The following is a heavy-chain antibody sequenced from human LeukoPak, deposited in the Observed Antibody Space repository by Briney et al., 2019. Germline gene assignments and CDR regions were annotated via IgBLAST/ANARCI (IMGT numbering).Heavy chain of an antibody. D-gene: IGHD4-17*01. V-gene: IGHV3-9*01. CDR2: ISWNSGSI. CDR3: AKGDYGGYVAPRLDY. Sequence: PGGSLRLSCAASGFTFDDYAMHWVRQVPGKGLEWVSGISWNSGSIGYADSVKGRFTISRDNAKNSLYLQMNSLRAEDTALYYCAKGDYGGYVAPRLDYWGQGTLVTVSS. J-gene: IGHJ4*02. CDR1: GFTFDDYA.